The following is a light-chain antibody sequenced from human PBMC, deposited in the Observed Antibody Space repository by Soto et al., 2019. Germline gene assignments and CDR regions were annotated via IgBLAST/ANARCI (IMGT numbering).Light chain of an antibody. J-gene: IGKJ5*01. CDR1: QSVTSSY. CDR3: QQYGGSPHT. Sequence: EIVLTQSPGTLSLSPGERATLSCRASQSVTSSYLAWYQQKPGQAPRLLIYGASSRATGIPDRFSGSGSGTDFTLTISRLDPEDFAVYYCQQYGGSPHTFGQGTRLEIK. V-gene: IGKV3-20*01. CDR2: GAS.